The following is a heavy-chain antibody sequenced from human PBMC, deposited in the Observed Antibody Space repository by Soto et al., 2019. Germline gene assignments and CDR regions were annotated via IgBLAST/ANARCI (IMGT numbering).Heavy chain of an antibody. V-gene: IGHV4-34*01. CDR1: GGSFSGYY. J-gene: IGHJ6*02. Sequence: SETLSLTCAVYGGSFSGYYWSWIRQPPGKGLEWIGEINHSGSTNYNPSLKSRVTISVDTSKNQFSLKLSSVTAADTAVYYCAGGSLITIFGVVIGYRYGMDVWGQGTTVTVSS. CDR2: INHSGST. D-gene: IGHD3-3*01. CDR3: AGGSLITIFGVVIGYRYGMDV.